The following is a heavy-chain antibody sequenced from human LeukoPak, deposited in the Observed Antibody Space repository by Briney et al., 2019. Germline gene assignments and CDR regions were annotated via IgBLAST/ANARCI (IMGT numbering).Heavy chain of an antibody. CDR2: VYYTGST. V-gene: IGHV4-59*08. Sequence: SETLSLTCSVSGGSVSNYYWSWIRQPPGKGLEWIGYVYYTGSTNYNPSLKSRVTMFEDKSKNQFSLRLYSVTVADTAVYYCARHFAYSSSSYFDYWGQGSLVTAS. D-gene: IGHD6-6*01. CDR1: GGSVSNYY. J-gene: IGHJ4*02. CDR3: ARHFAYSSSSYFDY.